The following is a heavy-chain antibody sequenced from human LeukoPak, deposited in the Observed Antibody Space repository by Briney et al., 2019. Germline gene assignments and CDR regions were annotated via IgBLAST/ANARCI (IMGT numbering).Heavy chain of an antibody. D-gene: IGHD6-19*01. Sequence: PGGSLRLSCAASGFTFSSYWMSWVRQAPGKGLEWVANIKQDGSEKYYVDSVKGRFTISRDNAKNSLYLQMNSLRAEDTAVYYCATLMVPAQAVAGRPPFDYWGQGTLVTVSS. CDR3: ATLMVPAQAVAGRPPFDY. CDR1: GFTFSSYW. V-gene: IGHV3-7*01. J-gene: IGHJ4*02. CDR2: IKQDGSEK.